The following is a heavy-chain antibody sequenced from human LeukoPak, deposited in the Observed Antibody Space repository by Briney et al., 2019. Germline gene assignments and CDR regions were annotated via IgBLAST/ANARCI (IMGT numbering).Heavy chain of an antibody. CDR1: GGSISSYY. J-gene: IGHJ4*02. D-gene: IGHD6-19*01. CDR3: ARHVEQWLTPFDY. V-gene: IGHV4-59*08. CDR2: IYYSGRT. Sequence: SDTLSLTCTVSGGSISSYYWSWIRQPPGKGLEWIGYIYYSGRTNYNPSLKSRVTISVDTPKNQFSLKLTSVTAADTAVYYCARHVEQWLTPFDYWGQGTLVTVSS.